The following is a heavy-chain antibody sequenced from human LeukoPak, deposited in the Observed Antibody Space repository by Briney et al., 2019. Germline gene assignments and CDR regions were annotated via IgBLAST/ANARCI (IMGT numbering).Heavy chain of an antibody. CDR1: GFTFSNYA. V-gene: IGHV3-23*01. CDR3: AKDDAWLQYGN. Sequence: GGSLRLSCAASGFTFSNYAMSWVRQAPGKGLEWVSTISGSSGSTYYADSVKGRFTISRDNSKGTVYLQMNSLRPEDTAVYYCAKDDAWLQYGNWGRGTLVTVSS. J-gene: IGHJ4*02. CDR2: ISGSSGST. D-gene: IGHD5-24*01.